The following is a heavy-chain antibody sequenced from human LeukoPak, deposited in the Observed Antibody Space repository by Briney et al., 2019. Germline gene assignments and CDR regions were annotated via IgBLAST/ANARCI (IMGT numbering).Heavy chain of an antibody. Sequence: GASVKVSCKASGYTFTSYYMHWVRQAPGQGLEWMGIINPSGGSTSYAQKFQGRVTMTEDTSTDTAYMELSSLRSEDTAVYYCATGGYASGSDYWGQGTLVTVSS. CDR3: ATGGYASGSDY. D-gene: IGHD3-10*01. CDR1: GYTFTSYY. V-gene: IGHV1-46*01. CDR2: INPSGGST. J-gene: IGHJ4*02.